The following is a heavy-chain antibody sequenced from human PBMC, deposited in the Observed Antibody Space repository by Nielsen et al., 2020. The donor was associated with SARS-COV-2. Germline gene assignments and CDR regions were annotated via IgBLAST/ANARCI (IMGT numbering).Heavy chain of an antibody. CDR1: GFTFDHHA. D-gene: IGHD3-10*01. V-gene: IGHV3-30-3*02. CDR3: ASGLLWFGELLY. CDR2: ISYDGSNK. Sequence: GGSMRLSCPASGFTFDHHAIHCVRQAPGKGLEWVAVISYDGSNKYYADSVKGRFTISRDNSTNTLYLQMNSRRAEDTAVYYCASGLLWFGELLYWGRGALVTVSS. J-gene: IGHJ4*02.